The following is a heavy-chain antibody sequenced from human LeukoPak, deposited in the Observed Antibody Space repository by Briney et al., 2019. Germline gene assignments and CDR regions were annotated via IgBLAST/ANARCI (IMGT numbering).Heavy chain of an antibody. D-gene: IGHD1-26*01. CDR3: ARAKMVSGDY. CDR2: ISYDGSNK. J-gene: IGHJ4*02. V-gene: IGHV3-30*01. CDR1: GFTFSSYA. Sequence: PGGSLRLSCAASGFTFSSYAMHRVRQAPGKGLEWVAVISYDGSNKYYADSVKGRFTISRDNSKNTLYLQMNSLRAEDTAVYYCARAKMVSGDYWGQGTLVTVSS.